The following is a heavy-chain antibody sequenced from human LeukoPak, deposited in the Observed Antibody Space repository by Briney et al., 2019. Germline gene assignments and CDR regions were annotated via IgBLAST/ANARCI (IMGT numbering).Heavy chain of an antibody. Sequence: GGSLRLSCTASGFTFGDYAMSWVRQAPGKGLEWVGFIRSKAYGGTTEYAASVKGRFTISRDDSKSIAYLQMNSLKTEDTAVYYCTREVLRFSSTLCDYWGQGTLSPSPQ. J-gene: IGHJ4*02. CDR1: GFTFGDYA. CDR2: IRSKAYGGTT. CDR3: TREVLRFSSTLCDY. D-gene: IGHD3-3*01. V-gene: IGHV3-49*04.